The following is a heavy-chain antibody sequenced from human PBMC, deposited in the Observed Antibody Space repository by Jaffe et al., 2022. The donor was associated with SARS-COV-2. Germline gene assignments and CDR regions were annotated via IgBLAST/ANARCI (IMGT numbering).Heavy chain of an antibody. CDR2: ISYDGSNK. V-gene: IGHV3-30*18. Sequence: QVQLVESGGGVVQPGRSLRLSCAASGFTFSSYGMHWVRQAPGKGLEWVAVISYDGSNKYYADSVKGRFTISRDNSKNTLYLQMNSLRAEDTAVYYCAKRLTGDEEDWYFDLWGRGTLVTVSS. CDR1: GFTFSSYG. D-gene: IGHD7-27*01. J-gene: IGHJ2*01. CDR3: AKRLTGDEEDWYFDL.